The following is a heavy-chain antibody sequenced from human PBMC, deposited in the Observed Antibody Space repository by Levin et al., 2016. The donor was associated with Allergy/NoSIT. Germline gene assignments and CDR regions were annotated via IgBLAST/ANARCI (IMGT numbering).Heavy chain of an antibody. CDR3: ARDQSITIFGEDHYGMDV. Sequence: VRQAPGKGLEWVSFISRSGYIYYADSVKGRFTISRDNAKNSLYLQMNSLRAEDTALYYCARDQSITIFGEDHYGMDVWGQGTTVTVSS. D-gene: IGHD3-3*01. J-gene: IGHJ6*02. CDR2: ISRSGYI. V-gene: IGHV3-21*01.